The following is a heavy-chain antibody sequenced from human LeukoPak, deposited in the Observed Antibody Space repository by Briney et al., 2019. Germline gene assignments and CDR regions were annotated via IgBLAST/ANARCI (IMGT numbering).Heavy chain of an antibody. D-gene: IGHD4-23*01. Sequence: GGSLRLSCAASGFTFSNFWMHWVRQAPGKGLVWVALIYGDGSFTRYADSVKGRFTISRDNAKNTVYLQMNSLRVEDTAVYYCARGRPHGNDYWGQGTLVTVSS. J-gene: IGHJ4*02. CDR2: IYGDGSFT. CDR1: GFTFSNFW. V-gene: IGHV3-74*01. CDR3: ARGRPHGNDY.